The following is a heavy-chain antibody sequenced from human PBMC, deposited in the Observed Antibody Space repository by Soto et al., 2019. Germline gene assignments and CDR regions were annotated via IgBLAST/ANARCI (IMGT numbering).Heavy chain of an antibody. V-gene: IGHV1-18*01. CDR2: SSAYNVNT. CDR3: ARDSPPNYL. CDR1: GYTFTSYA. Sequence: QVQLVQSGAEVKKPGSSVKVSCKTYGYTFTSYAISWVRQAPGQVLERMGWSSAYNVNTNYAQKLQGSVTMTTDTSTSTAYMELRRLRSDDTAVYYCARDSPPNYLWGQGTLVTVSS. J-gene: IGHJ5*02. D-gene: IGHD7-27*01.